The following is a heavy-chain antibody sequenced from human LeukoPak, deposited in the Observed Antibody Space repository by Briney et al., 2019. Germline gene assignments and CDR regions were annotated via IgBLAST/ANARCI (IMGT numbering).Heavy chain of an antibody. D-gene: IGHD5-12*01. J-gene: IGHJ4*02. CDR3: AKGGLINDY. CDR1: GFTFSSYE. V-gene: IGHV3-30*18. Sequence: PGGSLRLSCAASGFTFSSYEMNWVRQAPGKGLEWVAVISYDGSNKYYADSVKGRFTISRDNSKNTLYLQMNSLRAEDTAVYYCAKGGLINDYWGQGTLVTVSS. CDR2: ISYDGSNK.